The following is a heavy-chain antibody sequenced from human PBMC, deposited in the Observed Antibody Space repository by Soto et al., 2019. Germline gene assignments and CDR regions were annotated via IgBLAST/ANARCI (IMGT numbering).Heavy chain of an antibody. D-gene: IGHD3-3*01. CDR3: ARDPSITIFGVVIPDYYYYYGMDV. CDR2: IIPIFGTA. J-gene: IGHJ6*02. Sequence: GASVKVSCKASGGTFSSYAISWVRQAPGQGLEWMGGIIPIFGTANYAQKFQGRVTITADESTSTAYMELSSLRSEDTAVYYCARDPSITIFGVVIPDYYYYYGMDVWGQGATVTVSS. CDR1: GGTFSSYA. V-gene: IGHV1-69*13.